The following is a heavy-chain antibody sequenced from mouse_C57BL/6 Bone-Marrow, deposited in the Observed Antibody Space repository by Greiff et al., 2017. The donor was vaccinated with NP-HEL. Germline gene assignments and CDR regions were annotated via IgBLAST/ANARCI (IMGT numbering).Heavy chain of an antibody. CDR3: ARYSNYAWFAY. D-gene: IGHD2-5*01. V-gene: IGHV2-9-1*01. Sequence: QVQLQESGPGLVAPSQSLSITCTVSGFSLTSYAISWVRQPPGKGLEWLGVIWTGGGPNYNSALKSRLSISKDNSKSQVFVKMNSLQTDDTARYYCARYSNYAWFAYWGQGTLVTVSA. CDR2: IWTGGGP. CDR1: GFSLTSYA. J-gene: IGHJ3*01.